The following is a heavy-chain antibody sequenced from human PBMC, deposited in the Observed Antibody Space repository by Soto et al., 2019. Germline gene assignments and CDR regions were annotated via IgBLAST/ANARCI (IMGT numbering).Heavy chain of an antibody. J-gene: IGHJ4*02. CDR2: IYHDGST. CDR1: GGSISSSNW. Sequence: QVQLQESGPGLVKPSGTLSLTCAVSGGSISSSNWWTWVRQPPGEGLHWIGEIYHDGSTNSNSSLKSRVTISVDKSKNQFSLNPPSVTAADTAVYYCARVGGPRVALDYWGQGTLVTVSS. V-gene: IGHV4-4*02. CDR3: ARVGGPRVALDY. D-gene: IGHD2-15*01.